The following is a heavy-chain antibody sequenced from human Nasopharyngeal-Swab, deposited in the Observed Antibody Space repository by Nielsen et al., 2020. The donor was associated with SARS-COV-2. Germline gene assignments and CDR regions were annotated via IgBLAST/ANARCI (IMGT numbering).Heavy chain of an antibody. CDR1: GFTFSSFG. CDR3: ARDAPAHYGAFY. D-gene: IGHD4-17*01. J-gene: IGHJ4*02. CDR2: IAHDASNK. Sequence: SLKISCAASGFTFSSFGMHWVRPAPGTGLAWVAFIAHDASNKYYGDSVKGRFSISRDSSKNTLYLQMDSLLGEDTAVYYCARDAPAHYGAFYWGRGTLVTVSS. V-gene: IGHV3-30*03.